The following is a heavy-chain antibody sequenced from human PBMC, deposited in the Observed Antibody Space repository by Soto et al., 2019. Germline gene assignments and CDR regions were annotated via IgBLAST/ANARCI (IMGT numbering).Heavy chain of an antibody. Sequence: EARLVESGGGLIQPGGSLRLSCAASGFGVSNNYLTWVRQAPGKGLEWVSIIYTGGTPYYTDSVKGRFTISRDSSKNTLYLKMATRRAEDTAFYSWAKGGRARGVFFAPWGQGTLVPV. V-gene: IGHV3-53*01. CDR2: IYTGGTP. CDR3: AKGGRARGVFFAP. CDR1: GFGVSNNY. D-gene: IGHD3-16*01. J-gene: IGHJ5*02.